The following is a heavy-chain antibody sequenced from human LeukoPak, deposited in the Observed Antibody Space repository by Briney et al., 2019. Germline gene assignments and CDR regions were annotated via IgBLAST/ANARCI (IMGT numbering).Heavy chain of an antibody. CDR2: IYYSGST. D-gene: IGHD2-2*01. V-gene: IGHV4-59*11. CDR1: GGSINSHY. J-gene: IGHJ6*03. CDR3: ARALEHVVVPARYYYMVV. Sequence: SETLSLTCAVSGGSINSHYWGWIRQPPGKGLEWIGYIYYSGSTNYNPSLKSRVTISVDTSKNQFSLKLSSVTAADTAVYYCARALEHVVVPARYYYMVVWGKGTTVTVSS.